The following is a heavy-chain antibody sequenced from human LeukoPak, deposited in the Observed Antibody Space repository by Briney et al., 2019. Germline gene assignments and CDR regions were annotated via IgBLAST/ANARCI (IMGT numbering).Heavy chain of an antibody. V-gene: IGHV4-4*02. CDR1: GGSISSSNW. D-gene: IGHD3-22*01. Sequence: SETLSLTCAVSGGSISSSNWWSWVRQPPGKGLEWIGEIYHSGSTYYNPSLKSRVTISVDTSKNQFSLKLSSVTAADTAVYYCASQYYYDSSGYYSEAEPFQHWGQGTLVTVSS. CDR3: ASQYYYDSSGYYSEAEPFQH. J-gene: IGHJ1*01. CDR2: IYHSGST.